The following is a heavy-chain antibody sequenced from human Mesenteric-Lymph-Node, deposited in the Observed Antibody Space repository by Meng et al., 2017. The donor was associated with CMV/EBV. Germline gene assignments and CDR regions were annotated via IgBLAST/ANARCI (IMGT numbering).Heavy chain of an antibody. CDR3: ARDRFYDTNGYYSGYYYGMDV. Sequence: GGSLRLSCAASGFTFSSYSMNWVRQAPGKGLEWIAYKSSSRKNINHADSVKGRFTISRDNAKNSLYLQMNSLRDEDTAVYYCARDRFYDTNGYYSGYYYGMDVWGQGTTVTVSS. V-gene: IGHV3-48*02. D-gene: IGHD3-22*01. CDR1: GFTFSSYS. J-gene: IGHJ6*02. CDR2: KSSSRKNI.